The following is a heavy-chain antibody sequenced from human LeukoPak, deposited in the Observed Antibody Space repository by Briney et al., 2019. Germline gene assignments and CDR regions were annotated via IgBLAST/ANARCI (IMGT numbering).Heavy chain of an antibody. CDR2: IVVGSGNT. Sequence: GASVKVSCKASGFTFTSSAVQWVRQARGQRLEWIGWIVVGSGNTNYAQKFQERVTITRDMSTSRAYMELSSLRSEDTAVYYCAADDRLRYFDWLPTYYFDYWGQGTLVTVSS. J-gene: IGHJ4*02. D-gene: IGHD3-9*01. V-gene: IGHV1-58*01. CDR3: AADDRLRYFDWLPTYYFDY. CDR1: GFTFTSSA.